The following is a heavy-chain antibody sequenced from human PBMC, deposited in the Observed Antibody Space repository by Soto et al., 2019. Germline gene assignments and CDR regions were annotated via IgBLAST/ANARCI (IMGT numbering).Heavy chain of an antibody. Sequence: PGGSLRLSCAGSGFTFSSYSMNWVRQAPGKGLEWVSSISSNSNYIYNADSVKGRFTISRDNARNSLFLQMHSLRAEGTAVYYCARDYYKYYDSSGYYRSPAYWGQGTLVTVPS. V-gene: IGHV3-21*01. J-gene: IGHJ4*02. CDR3: ARDYYKYYDSSGYYRSPAY. D-gene: IGHD3-22*01. CDR1: GFTFSSYS. CDR2: ISSNSNYI.